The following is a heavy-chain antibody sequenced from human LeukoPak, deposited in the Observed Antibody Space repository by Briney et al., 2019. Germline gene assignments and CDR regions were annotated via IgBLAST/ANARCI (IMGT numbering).Heavy chain of an antibody. CDR1: GYTFTSYY. CDR2: INPSGGST. CDR3: ATWTSGSYPGDY. Sequence: ASVKVSCKASGYTFTSYYMRWVRQAPGQGLECMGIINPSGGSTSYAQKFQGRVTMTRDTSTSTVYMELSSLGSEDTAVYYCATWTSGSYPGDYWGQGTLVTVSS. V-gene: IGHV1-46*01. J-gene: IGHJ4*02. D-gene: IGHD1-26*01.